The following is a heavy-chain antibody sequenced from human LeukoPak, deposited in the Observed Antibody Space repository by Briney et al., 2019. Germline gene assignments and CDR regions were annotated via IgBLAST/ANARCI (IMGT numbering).Heavy chain of an antibody. Sequence: PGGSLSLSCAVSGDTFSDSYMTWFRRAPAGGGEWVSYISSAGDNTYYTDSVKGRFTISRDNPKNSLYLQMNSLRAEDTAMYFCASGFGKSEDYWGQGTLVTVSS. D-gene: IGHD3-16*01. CDR1: GDTFSDSY. CDR2: ISSAGDNT. CDR3: ASGFGKSEDY. V-gene: IGHV3-11*01. J-gene: IGHJ4*02.